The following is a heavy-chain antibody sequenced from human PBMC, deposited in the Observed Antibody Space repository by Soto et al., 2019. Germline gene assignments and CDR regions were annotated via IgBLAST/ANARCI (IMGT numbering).Heavy chain of an antibody. CDR3: AKDGDSPVKWELLLFYGMDV. CDR2: ISYDGSNK. D-gene: IGHD1-26*01. V-gene: IGHV3-30*18. J-gene: IGHJ6*02. CDR1: GFTFSSYG. Sequence: QVQLVESGGGVVQPGRSLRLSCAASGFTFSSYGMHWVRQAPGKGLEWVAVISYDGSNKYYADSVKGRFTISRDNSKNTLYLQMNSLRAEDTAVYYCAKDGDSPVKWELLLFYGMDVWGQGTTVTVSS.